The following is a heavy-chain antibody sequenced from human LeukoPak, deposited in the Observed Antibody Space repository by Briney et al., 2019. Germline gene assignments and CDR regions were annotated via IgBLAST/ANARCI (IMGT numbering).Heavy chain of an antibody. V-gene: IGHV4-59*01. Sequence: SETLSLTCTVSGGSISSYYWSWIRKPPGKGLEWIGYIYYSGSTSYNPSLKSRVTISVDTSKNQFSLNLSSVTAADTAVYYCARASAFDIWGQGTMVTVSS. CDR1: GGSISSYY. CDR2: IYYSGST. J-gene: IGHJ3*02. CDR3: ARASAFDI.